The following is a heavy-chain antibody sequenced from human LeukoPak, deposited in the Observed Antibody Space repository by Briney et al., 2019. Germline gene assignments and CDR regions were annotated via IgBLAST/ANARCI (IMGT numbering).Heavy chain of an antibody. D-gene: IGHD6-13*01. CDR3: ARDISSWEKGVVDY. V-gene: IGHV3-74*01. Sequence: PGRSLRLSCAASGFTFSSYWMHWVRQAPGKGLVWVSRINSDGSSTSYADSVKGRFTISRDNAKSTLYLQMNSLRAEDTAVYYCARDISSWEKGVVDYWGQGTLVTVAS. CDR2: INSDGSST. J-gene: IGHJ4*02. CDR1: GFTFSSYW.